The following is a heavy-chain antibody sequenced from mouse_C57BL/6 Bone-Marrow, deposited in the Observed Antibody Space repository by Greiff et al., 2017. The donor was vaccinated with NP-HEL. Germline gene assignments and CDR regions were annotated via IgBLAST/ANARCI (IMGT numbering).Heavy chain of an antibody. CDR1: GYTFPSYW. J-gene: IGHJ4*01. Sequence: VQLQQPGAELVKPGASVTMSCKASGYTFPSYWITWVKQRPGQGLEWIGDIYPGSGSPNYNEKFKSKATLTVDTSSSTAYMQLSSLTSEDSAVYYCARFYYYGSSYDYYAMDYWGQGTSVTVSS. D-gene: IGHD1-1*01. CDR3: ARFYYYGSSYDYYAMDY. V-gene: IGHV1-55*01. CDR2: IYPGSGSP.